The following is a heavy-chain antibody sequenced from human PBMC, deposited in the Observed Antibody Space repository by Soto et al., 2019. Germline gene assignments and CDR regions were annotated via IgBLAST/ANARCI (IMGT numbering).Heavy chain of an antibody. CDR3: ARDPEGITGKPAYYYGMDV. J-gene: IGHJ6*02. CDR2: TYYRSKWYN. CDR1: GDSVSSSSAA. V-gene: IGHV6-1*01. D-gene: IGHD1-20*01. Sequence: PSQTLSLTCVISGDSVSSSSAAWNWIRQSPSRGLEWLGRTYYRSKWYNDYAVSVKSRITINPDTSKNQFSLQLNSVTPEDTAVYYCARDPEGITGKPAYYYGMDVWGQGTTVTVSS.